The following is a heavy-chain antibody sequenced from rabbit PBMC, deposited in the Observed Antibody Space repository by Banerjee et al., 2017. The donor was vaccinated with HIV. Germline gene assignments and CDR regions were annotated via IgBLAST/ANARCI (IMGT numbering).Heavy chain of an antibody. V-gene: IGHV1S45*01. D-gene: IGHD8-1*01. CDR1: GFSFSSSYY. J-gene: IGHJ4*01. CDR2: IDPVFGST. CDR3: ARDWVGSSYSFDL. Sequence: QEQLVESGGGLVKPEGSLTLTCTASGFSFSSSYYMCWVRQAPGKGLEWIGYIDPVFGSTYYASWVNGRFTISSDNAQNTVDLQMNSLTAADTATYFCARDWVGSSYSFDLWGQGTLVTVS.